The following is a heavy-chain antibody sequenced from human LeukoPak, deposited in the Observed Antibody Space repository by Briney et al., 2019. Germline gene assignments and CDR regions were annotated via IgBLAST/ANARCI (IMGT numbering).Heavy chain of an antibody. D-gene: IGHD1-26*01. CDR2: VSGSGGST. V-gene: IGHV3-23*01. J-gene: IGHJ6*02. CDR1: GFTINNYA. CDR3: AREPWGAKGAAWGMDV. Sequence: GGSLRLSCAASGFTINNYAMNWVRQAPGKGLEWVSVVSGSGGSTYYAVSVKGRFTISRDISKNTLYLQMDSLRAEDTAVYYCAREPWGAKGAAWGMDVWGQGTTVTVSS.